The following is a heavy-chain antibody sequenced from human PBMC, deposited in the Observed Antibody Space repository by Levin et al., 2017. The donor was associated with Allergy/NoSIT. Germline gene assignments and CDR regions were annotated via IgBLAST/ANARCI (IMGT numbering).Heavy chain of an antibody. D-gene: IGHD6-13*01. J-gene: IGHJ6*02. CDR3: ARDSEYSSSWYGGGYYYYYGMDV. Sequence: SETLSLTCTVSGGSISSYYWSWFRQPPGKGLEWIGYIYYSGSTNYNPSLKSRVTISVDTSKNQFSLKLSSVTAADTAVYYCARDSEYSSSWYGGGYYYYYGMDVWGQGTTVTVSS. CDR1: GGSISSYY. V-gene: IGHV4-59*01. CDR2: IYYSGST.